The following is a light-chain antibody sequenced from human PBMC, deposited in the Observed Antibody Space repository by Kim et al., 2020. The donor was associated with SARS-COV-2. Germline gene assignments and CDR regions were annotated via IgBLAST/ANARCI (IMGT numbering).Light chain of an antibody. Sequence: DIVMTQTPLSLSVTPGQPASISCKSSQSLLHTDKKTYLYWYLQKPGQSPQMLIYEVSNRLSGVPERFSGSGSGTDFTLKMSRVEAEDVGVYYCMQSIQLPPTFGPGTKVDIK. J-gene: IGKJ3*01. V-gene: IGKV2D-29*02. CDR2: EVS. CDR1: QSLLHTDKKTY. CDR3: MQSIQLPPT.